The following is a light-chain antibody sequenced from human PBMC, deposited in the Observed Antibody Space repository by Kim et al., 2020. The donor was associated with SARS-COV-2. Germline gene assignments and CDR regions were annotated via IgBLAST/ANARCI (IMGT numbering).Light chain of an antibody. CDR3: SSYTSSSTWV. J-gene: IGLJ3*02. CDR1: SSDVGGYNY. V-gene: IGLV2-14*03. CDR2: DVS. Sequence: QSALTQPASVSGSPGQSITISCTGTSSDVGGYNYVSWYQQHPGKAPKLMIYDVSNRPSGVSNRFSGSKSGNTASLTISGLQAEDEADHYCSSYTSSSTWVFGGGTQLTVL.